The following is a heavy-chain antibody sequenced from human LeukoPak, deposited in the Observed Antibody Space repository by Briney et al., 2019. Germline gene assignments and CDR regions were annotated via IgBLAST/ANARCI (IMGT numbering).Heavy chain of an antibody. CDR1: GGSFSGYY. D-gene: IGHD3-10*01. CDR3: ARGPHFYGSGSYEYSYYYYYYGMDV. Sequence: SETLSLTCAVYGGSFSGYYWTWVRQPPGKGLEWIGEINHTGATNYNPSLKSRVTISLDTSKNQFSLKLSSVTAADTAVYYCARGPHFYGSGSYEYSYYYYYYGMDVWGKGTAVTVSS. J-gene: IGHJ6*04. V-gene: IGHV4-34*01. CDR2: INHTGAT.